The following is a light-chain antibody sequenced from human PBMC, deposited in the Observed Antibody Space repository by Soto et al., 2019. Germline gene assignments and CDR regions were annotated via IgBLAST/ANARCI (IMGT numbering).Light chain of an antibody. CDR1: QGISRK. J-gene: IGKJ5*01. Sequence: MMTQSPATLSVAPGERVTFSCRASQGISRKVAWYQHKPGQAPRLLIYGASTRATGIPARFSGSGSGTEFTLTISSLQYEDFAVYYCQQYNTWPSITFGQGTRLAIK. V-gene: IGKV3-15*01. CDR3: QQYNTWPSIT. CDR2: GAS.